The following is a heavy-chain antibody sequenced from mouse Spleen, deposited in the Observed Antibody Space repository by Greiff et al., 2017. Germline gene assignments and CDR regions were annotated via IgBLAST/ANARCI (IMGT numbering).Heavy chain of an antibody. Sequence: EVKLMESGGDLVKPGGSLKLSCAASGFTFSSYGMSWVRQTPDKRLEWVATISSGGSYTYYPDSVKGRFTISRDNAKNTLYLQMSSLKSEDTAMYYCARHEDGTWYFDVWGAGTTVTVSS. D-gene: IGHD3-3*01. CDR3: ARHEDGTWYFDV. V-gene: IGHV5-6*01. J-gene: IGHJ1*01. CDR1: GFTFSSYG. CDR2: ISSGGSYT.